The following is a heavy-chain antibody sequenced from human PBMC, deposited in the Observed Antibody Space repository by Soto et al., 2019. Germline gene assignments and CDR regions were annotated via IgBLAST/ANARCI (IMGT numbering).Heavy chain of an antibody. D-gene: IGHD3-3*01. J-gene: IGHJ5*02. CDR1: GGSFSGYY. CDR3: ARARNYDFWSGYYTGFNWFDP. Sequence: SETLSLTCAVYGGSFSGYYWSWIRQPPGKGLEWIGEINHSGSTNYNPSLKSRVTISVDTSKNQFSLKLSSVTAADTAVCYCARARNYDFWSGYYTGFNWFDPWGQGTLVTVSS. CDR2: INHSGST. V-gene: IGHV4-34*01.